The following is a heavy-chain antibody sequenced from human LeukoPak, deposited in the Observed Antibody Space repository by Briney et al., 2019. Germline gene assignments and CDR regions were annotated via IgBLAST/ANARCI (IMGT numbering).Heavy chain of an antibody. CDR3: ARDPAFPWYFDL. CDR2: IYYSGST. J-gene: IGHJ2*01. D-gene: IGHD2-2*01. V-gene: IGHV4-59*01. CDR1: GGSISSYY. Sequence: SETLSLTCTVSGGSISSYYWSWIRQPPGKGLEWIGYIYYSGSTNYNPSLKSRVTISVDTSKNQFSLKLSSVTAADTAVYYCARDPAFPWYFDLWGRGTLVTVSS.